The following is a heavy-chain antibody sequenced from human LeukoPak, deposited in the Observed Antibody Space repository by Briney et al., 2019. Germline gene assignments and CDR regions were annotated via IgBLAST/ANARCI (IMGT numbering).Heavy chain of an antibody. CDR1: GFTFNSYA. J-gene: IGHJ5*02. V-gene: IGHV3-23*01. Sequence: PGASLRLSCAASGFTFNSYAMSWVRQPPGKGLDGVSSISFTETTTYYAYSVKGRFTISRDNSKTTLYLQMNSLRAEDTAVYYCAKDSLGYWFDPWGQGTLVTVSS. CDR2: ISFTETTT. CDR3: AKDSLGYWFDP.